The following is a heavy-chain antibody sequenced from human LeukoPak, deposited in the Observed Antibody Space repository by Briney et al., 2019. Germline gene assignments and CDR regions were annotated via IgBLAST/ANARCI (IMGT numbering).Heavy chain of an antibody. J-gene: IGHJ4*02. CDR2: IYYSGST. V-gene: IGHV4-59*01. D-gene: IGHD3-22*01. CDR1: GGSISSYY. Sequence: PSETLSLTCTVSGGSISSYYWSWIRQPPGKGLEWIGYIYYSGSTNYNPSLKSRVTISVDTSKNQFSLKLSSVTAADTAVYYCARDLRHYDSSGYTTRYFDYWGQGTLVTVSS. CDR3: ARDLRHYDSSGYTTRYFDY.